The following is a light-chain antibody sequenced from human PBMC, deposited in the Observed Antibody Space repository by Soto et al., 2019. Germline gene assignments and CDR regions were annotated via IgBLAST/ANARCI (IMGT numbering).Light chain of an antibody. CDR2: GAS. V-gene: IGKV3-20*01. CDR3: QQYGSSGT. Sequence: EIVLTQSPGPLSLSPGERATLSCRASQSVSNNYLAWYQQKPGQAPRLLIYGASNMATGIPDRFSGSGSGTDFSLTISGLQPEDVAVYYCQQYGSSGTFGQGTKVDIK. CDR1: QSVSNNY. J-gene: IGKJ1*01.